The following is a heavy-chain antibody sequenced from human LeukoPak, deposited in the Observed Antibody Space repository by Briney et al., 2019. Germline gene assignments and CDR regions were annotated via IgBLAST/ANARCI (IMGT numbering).Heavy chain of an antibody. CDR3: ARVMQYYDSSGYDDY. CDR1: GFTFSSYA. J-gene: IGHJ4*02. Sequence: GGSLRLSCAASGFTFSSYAMSWVRQAPGKGLEWVSAISGSGGSTYYADSVKGRFTISRDNAKNSLYLQMNSLRAEDTAVYYCARVMQYYDSSGYDDYWGQGTLVTVSS. CDR2: ISGSGGST. D-gene: IGHD3-22*01. V-gene: IGHV3-23*01.